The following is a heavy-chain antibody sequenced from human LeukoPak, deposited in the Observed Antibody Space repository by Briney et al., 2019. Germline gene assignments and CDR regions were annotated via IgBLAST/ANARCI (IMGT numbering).Heavy chain of an antibody. J-gene: IGHJ3*02. CDR3: ARVKRVLITTNVAFDI. V-gene: IGHV4-59*01. D-gene: IGHD3-22*01. Sequence: PEGLSLTRAVPGGSISTYYWSWIRERPGEGLGWSWNIYYSGSSNYNPSLKSRVTISVDTSKNQFSVKLSSVTAADTAVYYCARVKRVLITTNVAFDIWGQGTTVTVSS. CDR2: IYYSGSS. CDR1: GGSISTYY.